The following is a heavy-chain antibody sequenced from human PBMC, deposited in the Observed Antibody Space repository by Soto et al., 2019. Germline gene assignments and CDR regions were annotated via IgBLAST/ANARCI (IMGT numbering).Heavy chain of an antibody. D-gene: IGHD3-3*01. CDR2: MNPNSGNT. CDR1: GYTFTSYD. CDR3: ARGHYDFWSGYPGYDAFDI. V-gene: IGHV1-8*01. Sequence: QVQLVQSGAEVKKPGASVKVSCKASGYTFTSYDINWVRQATGQGLEWMGWMNPNSGNTGYAQKFQGRVTMTRNTSISTAYMELSSLRSEDTAVYYCARGHYDFWSGYPGYDAFDIWGQGTMVTVSS. J-gene: IGHJ3*02.